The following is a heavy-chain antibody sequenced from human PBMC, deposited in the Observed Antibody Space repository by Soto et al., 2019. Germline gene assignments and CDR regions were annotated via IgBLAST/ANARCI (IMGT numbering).Heavy chain of an antibody. CDR2: ISWSSDTI. V-gene: IGHV3-9*01. J-gene: IGHJ6*02. D-gene: IGHD1-26*01. CDR1: GFNFDDYA. CDR3: AKDKVGAPQYYGMDV. Sequence: GGSLRLSCAASGFNFDDYAMHWVRQAPGKGLEWVSSISWSSDTIDYADSVKGRFTVSRDNGKHVLYLQMNSLRAEDTALYFCAKDKVGAPQYYGMDVWGQGTTVTVSS.